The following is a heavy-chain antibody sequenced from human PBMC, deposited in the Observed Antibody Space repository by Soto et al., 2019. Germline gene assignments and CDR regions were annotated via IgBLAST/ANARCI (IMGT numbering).Heavy chain of an antibody. Sequence: SLRVSFSASGFTFGSYGMHWVRQAPGKGLEWVAVISYDGSNKYYADSVKGRFTISRDNSKNTLYLQMNSLRAEDTAVYYCEKPISSGWYEDAFDIWGQGTMVTVSS. J-gene: IGHJ3*02. V-gene: IGHV3-30*18. CDR1: GFTFGSYG. CDR2: ISYDGSNK. D-gene: IGHD6-19*01. CDR3: EKPISSGWYEDAFDI.